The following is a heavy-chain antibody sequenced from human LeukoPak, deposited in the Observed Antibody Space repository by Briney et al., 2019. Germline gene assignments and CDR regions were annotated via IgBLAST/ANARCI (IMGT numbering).Heavy chain of an antibody. CDR2: IISDGSST. J-gene: IGHJ4*02. V-gene: IGHV3-74*01. Sequence: GGSLRLSCAVSGFTFSSYCMHWVRQAPGEGLVWVSRIISDGSSTNYADSVKGRFTNSRDNAKNTLYLQMNSLRAEDTAVYYCAREEFGELWIGYWGQGTLVPVSS. CDR1: GFTFSSYC. D-gene: IGHD3-10*01. CDR3: AREEFGELWIGY.